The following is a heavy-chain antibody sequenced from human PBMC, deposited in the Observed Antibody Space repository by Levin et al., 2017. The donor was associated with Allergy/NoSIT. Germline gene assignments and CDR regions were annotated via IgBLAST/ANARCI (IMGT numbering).Heavy chain of an antibody. J-gene: IGHJ5*02. D-gene: IGHD2-15*01. V-gene: IGHV4-39*07. Sequence: SPTLSLTCPVSGDSISGRSPFWGWVRQPPGTGLEWIASIHYSGTTYYNPSLKSRVIISADTSRTQFSLEVKSVTPADTAVYYCAKGGHQGSGGTCNLAGSNCFDPWRQGILLTVSS. CDR2: IHYSGTT. CDR1: GDSISGRSPF. CDR3: AKGGHQGSGGTCNLAGSNCFDP.